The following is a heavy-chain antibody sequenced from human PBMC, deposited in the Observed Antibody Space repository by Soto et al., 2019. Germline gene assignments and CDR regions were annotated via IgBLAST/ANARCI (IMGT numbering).Heavy chain of an antibody. J-gene: IGHJ5*02. Sequence: QLQLQESGPGLVKPSETLSLTCTVSGGSISSSSYYWGWIRQPPGKGLEWIGSIYYSGSTYYNPSLTSRVTISIDTSKSQSSLKLSSVTAADTAVYYCARLRNWFDPWGQGTLVTVSS. CDR1: GGSISSSSYY. CDR2: IYYSGST. V-gene: IGHV4-39*01. D-gene: IGHD4-17*01. CDR3: ARLRNWFDP.